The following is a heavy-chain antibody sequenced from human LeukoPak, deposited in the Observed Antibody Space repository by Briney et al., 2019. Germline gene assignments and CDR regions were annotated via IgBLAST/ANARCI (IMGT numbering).Heavy chain of an antibody. CDR1: GGSFSGYY. CDR3: ARGKMSSGWYHYFDY. V-gene: IGHV4-34*01. D-gene: IGHD6-19*01. J-gene: IGHJ4*02. Sequence: SETLSLTCAVYGGSFSGYYWSWIRQPPGKGLEWIGEINHSGSTNYSPSLKSRVTISVDTSKNQFSLKLSSVTAADTAVYYCARGKMSSGWYHYFDYWGQGTLVTVSS. CDR2: INHSGST.